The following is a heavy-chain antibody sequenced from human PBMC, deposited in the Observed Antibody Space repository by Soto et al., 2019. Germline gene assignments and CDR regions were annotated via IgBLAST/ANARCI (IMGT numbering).Heavy chain of an antibody. V-gene: IGHV4-39*01. CDR2: IYYSGST. Sequence: LSLTCTVSGGSISSSSYYWGWIRQPPGKGLEWIGSIYYSGSTYYNPSLKSRVTISVDTSKNQFSLKLSSVTAADTAVYYCARLVSLFDFWSGYYSGWFDPWGQGTLVTVSS. J-gene: IGHJ5*02. D-gene: IGHD3-3*01. CDR3: ARLVSLFDFWSGYYSGWFDP. CDR1: GGSISSSSYY.